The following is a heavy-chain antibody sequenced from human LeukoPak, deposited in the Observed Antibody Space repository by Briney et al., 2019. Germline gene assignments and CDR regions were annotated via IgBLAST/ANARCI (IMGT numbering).Heavy chain of an antibody. V-gene: IGHV3-11*04. J-gene: IGHJ4*02. D-gene: IGHD3-10*01. CDR2: ISSSGTTI. CDR1: GFTFSDYY. CDR3: ARDWGFGELFLAF. Sequence: GGSLRLSCAASGFTFSDYYMSWIRQAPGKGLEWVSYISSSGTTIYYADSVKGRFTISRDNAKNSLYLQMNSLRAEDTAVYYCARDWGFGELFLAFWGQGTLVTVSS.